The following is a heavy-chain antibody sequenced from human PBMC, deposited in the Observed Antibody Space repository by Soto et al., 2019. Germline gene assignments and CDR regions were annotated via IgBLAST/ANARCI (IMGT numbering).Heavy chain of an antibody. CDR2: IDYKGNT. CDR1: GGSISTHY. J-gene: IGHJ5*01. V-gene: IGHV4-59*11. D-gene: IGHD4-17*01. Sequence: SETLSLTCTVSGGSISTHYWNWVRQPPGKGLEWIGYIDYKGNTKYNPSLKSRVTTSVDTSNNQFSLNLNSVTAADTAVYHCARDYYGDYHFDSWGQGILVTVSS. CDR3: ARDYYGDYHFDS.